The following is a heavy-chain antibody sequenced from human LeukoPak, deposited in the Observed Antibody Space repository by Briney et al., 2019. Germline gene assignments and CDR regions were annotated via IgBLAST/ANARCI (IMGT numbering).Heavy chain of an antibody. D-gene: IGHD3-22*01. Sequence: SETLSLTCAVCGGSFSGYYWSWIRQPPGKGLEWIGEINHSGSTNYNPSLKGRVTISVDTSKNQFSLKLSSVTAADTAVYYCAEGKDGYYYDSSGYPSRRYYYGMDVWGQGTTVTVSS. CDR1: GGSFSGYY. J-gene: IGHJ6*02. CDR3: AEGKDGYYYDSSGYPSRRYYYGMDV. V-gene: IGHV4-34*01. CDR2: INHSGST.